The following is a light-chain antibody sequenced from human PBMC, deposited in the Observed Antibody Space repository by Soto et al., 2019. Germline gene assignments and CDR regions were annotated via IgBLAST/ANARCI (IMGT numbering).Light chain of an antibody. CDR1: QSVSSN. CDR3: QQYDNWRGT. V-gene: IGKV3-15*01. CDR2: GAS. Sequence: EIVMTQSPGTLSVSPGERATLSCRASQSVSSNLAWYQQKPGQAPRLLIYGASTRATGIPARFSGSGSGTEFTLTISSLQSEDFVIYYCQQYDNWRGTFGQGTKVDIK. J-gene: IGKJ1*01.